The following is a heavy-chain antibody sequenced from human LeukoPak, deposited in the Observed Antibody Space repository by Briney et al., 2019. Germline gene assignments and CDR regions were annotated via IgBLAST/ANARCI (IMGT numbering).Heavy chain of an antibody. CDR1: GFTFSNAW. D-gene: IGHD3-22*01. J-gene: IGHJ6*03. CDR2: IKSKRDGGTT. V-gene: IGHV3-15*01. CDR3: TTDSSGSLYYYYYMDV. Sequence: PGGSLRLSCAASGFTFSNAWVTWVRQAPGKGLEWVGRIKSKRDGGTTDYAAPVKGRFTISGDDSKNTLYLQVTSLKTEDTAVYYCTTDSSGSLYYYYYMDVWGKGTTVSVSS.